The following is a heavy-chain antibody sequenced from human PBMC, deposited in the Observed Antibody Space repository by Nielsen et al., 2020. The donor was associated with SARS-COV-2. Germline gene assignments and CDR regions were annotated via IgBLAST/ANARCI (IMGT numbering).Heavy chain of an antibody. Sequence: GESLKISCAASGFIFTTYDMRWVRQAPGKGLEWVAHLNPDGSDKYYVDSVKGRFTISRDNAKRYLYVQMNSLRAEDTAVYYCVCEALNYWGQGALVTVSS. V-gene: IGHV3-7*01. CDR2: LNPDGSDK. D-gene: IGHD5-24*01. CDR1: GFIFTTYD. J-gene: IGHJ4*02. CDR3: VCEALNY.